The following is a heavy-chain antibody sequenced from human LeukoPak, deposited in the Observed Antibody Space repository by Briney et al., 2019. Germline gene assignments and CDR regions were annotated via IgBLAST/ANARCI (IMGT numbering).Heavy chain of an antibody. CDR2: IFWDDDK. V-gene: IGHV2-5*02. CDR1: GFSLSTSGVG. J-gene: IGHJ1*01. D-gene: IGHD3-10*01. Sequence: QSGHTLIKPTETLTLTCTFSGFSLSTSGVGVGWIRQPPGKALERLAFIFWDDDKRYSPSLKSRLAITKDTSRNQVVLTMTNLDPVDTATYYCAHRPHFSGSGSYSFQHWGQGTLVTVSS. CDR3: AHRPHFSGSGSYSFQH.